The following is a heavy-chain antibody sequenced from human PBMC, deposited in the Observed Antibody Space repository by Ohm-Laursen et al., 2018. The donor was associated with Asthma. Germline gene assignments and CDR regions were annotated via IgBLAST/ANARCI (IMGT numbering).Heavy chain of an antibody. CDR1: GASISGGVYY. Sequence: TLSLTCTVSGASISGGVYYWSWIRQHPGKGLEWIGYIYYSGRTDYNPSLQSRVTISVDTSKNQFSLKLRSVTAADTAVYYCASSMYGGKSGGGDPFDYWGQGTLVTVSS. CDR3: ASSMYGGKSGGGDPFDY. V-gene: IGHV4-31*03. J-gene: IGHJ4*02. D-gene: IGHD4-23*01. CDR2: IYYSGRT.